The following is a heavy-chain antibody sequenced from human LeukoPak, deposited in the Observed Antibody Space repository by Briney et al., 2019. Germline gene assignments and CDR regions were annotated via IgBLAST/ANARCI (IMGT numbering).Heavy chain of an antibody. J-gene: IGHJ4*02. CDR1: DVTFSSSW. V-gene: IGHV3-7*04. CDR2: IKRDGSEK. Sequence: QAGGSLRLSCVVSDVTFSSSWMAWVRQAPGKGLEWVAQIKRDGSEKDYVDSVKGRFTISRDNAKNSLYLEMNRLRVEDTAVYYCARGTGTYGYWGQGTLVTVST. D-gene: IGHD1-26*01. CDR3: ARGTGTYGY.